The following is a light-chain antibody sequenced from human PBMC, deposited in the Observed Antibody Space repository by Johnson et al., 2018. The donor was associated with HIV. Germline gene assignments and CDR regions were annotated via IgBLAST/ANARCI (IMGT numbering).Light chain of an antibody. CDR3: GTWDSSLSANV. J-gene: IGLJ1*01. Sequence: QSVLTQPPSVSAAPGQKVTISCSGSSYNIGNNYVSWYQQLQGTAPKLLIYDNNKRPSGIPDRFSGSKSGTSATLGITGLQTGDEADYYCGTWDSSLSANVFGTGTKVTVL. CDR1: SYNIGNNY. V-gene: IGLV1-51*01. CDR2: DNN.